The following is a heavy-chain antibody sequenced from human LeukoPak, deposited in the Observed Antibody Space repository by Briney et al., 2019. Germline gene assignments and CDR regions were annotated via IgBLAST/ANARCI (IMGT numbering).Heavy chain of an antibody. CDR3: TRGRDAYKGGNY. CDR2: VPPSGST. Sequence: SETLSLTCAVYGGPFTDYYWSWIRQPPGMGLEWIGEVPPSGSTNYNPSLKSRVTISIDTSKNQFFLKLSSMTAADTGVYYCTRGRDAYKGGNYWGQGTLVTVSS. V-gene: IGHV4-34*01. J-gene: IGHJ4*02. D-gene: IGHD5-24*01. CDR1: GGPFTDYY.